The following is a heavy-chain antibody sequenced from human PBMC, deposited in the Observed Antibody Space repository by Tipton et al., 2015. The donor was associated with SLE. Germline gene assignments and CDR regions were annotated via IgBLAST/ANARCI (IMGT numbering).Heavy chain of an antibody. J-gene: IGHJ6*03. CDR2: IYYSGST. CDR1: GGSISSISFS. CDR3: ARTVYSSSPGGFYYYYYYMDV. Sequence: TLSLTCTVSGGSISSISFSWGWIRQPPGKGLEWIGSIYYSGSTYYNPSLKSRVTISVDTSKNQFSLKLSSVTAADTAVYYCARTVYSSSPGGFYYYYYYMDVWGKGTTVTVSS. D-gene: IGHD6-6*01. V-gene: IGHV4-39*01.